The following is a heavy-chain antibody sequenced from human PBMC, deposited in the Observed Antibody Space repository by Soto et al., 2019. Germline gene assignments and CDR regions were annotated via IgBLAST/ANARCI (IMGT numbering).Heavy chain of an antibody. Sequence: GSLRLSCAASGFTFSSYEMNWVRQAPGKGLEWVSYISSSGSTIYYADSVKGRFTISRDNAKNSLYLQMNSLRAEDTAVYYCARDAVASDFWSGYSYYYYYYGMDVWGQGTTVTVSS. D-gene: IGHD3-3*01. J-gene: IGHJ6*02. V-gene: IGHV3-48*03. CDR1: GFTFSSYE. CDR2: ISSSGSTI. CDR3: ARDAVASDFWSGYSYYYYYYGMDV.